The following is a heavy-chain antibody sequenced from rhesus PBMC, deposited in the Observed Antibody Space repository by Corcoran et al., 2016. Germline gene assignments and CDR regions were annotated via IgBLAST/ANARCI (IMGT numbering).Heavy chain of an antibody. CDR2: LYGRGTSS. CDR3: AKGPSNSWWDY. J-gene: IGHJ4*01. D-gene: IGHD1-1*01. CDR1: GGSISSDY. Sequence: QVQLQELGPGLVKPLETLSLTCAVSGGSISSDYWSWIRPPPGKGLEWIGYLYGRGTSSNYNPALKDRVTLSVDTSQNQFSLKLSAVTAADAAVYYCAKGPSNSWWDYWGQGVLVTVSS. V-gene: IGHV4S11*01.